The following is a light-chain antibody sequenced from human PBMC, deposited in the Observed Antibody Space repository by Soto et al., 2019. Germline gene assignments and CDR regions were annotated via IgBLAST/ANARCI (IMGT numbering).Light chain of an antibody. J-gene: IGKJ4*01. CDR3: LQFHNMPT. Sequence: DIVITQSPESLAVSLGGRASINCKSSHSVLYSSNNKNYLNWYQHKPGKAPKILIYDASTLETGVPSRLSGSGSGTDFTFTISSMQPEDIATYYCLQFHNMPTFGGGTKVDIK. V-gene: IGKV4-1*01. CDR2: DAS. CDR1: HSVLYSSNNKNY.